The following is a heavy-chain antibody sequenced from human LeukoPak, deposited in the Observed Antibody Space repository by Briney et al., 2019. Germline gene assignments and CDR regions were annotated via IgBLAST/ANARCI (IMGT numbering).Heavy chain of an antibody. J-gene: IGHJ6*03. D-gene: IGHD5-18*01. V-gene: IGHV3-30*04. CDR3: ARGYGYSYGYGPYTARVSYYMDV. CDR1: GFTFSSYV. CDR2: ISYDGSNE. Sequence: GGSLRLSCAASGFTFSSYVMHWVRQAPGKGLEWVAIISYDGSNEYYADSVKGRFTISRDNSKNTLCLQMNSLRAADTAVYYCARGYGYSYGYGPYTARVSYYMDVWGKGTTVTVSS.